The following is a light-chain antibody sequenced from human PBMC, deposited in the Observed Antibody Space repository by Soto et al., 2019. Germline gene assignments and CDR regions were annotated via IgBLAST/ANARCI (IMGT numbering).Light chain of an antibody. Sequence: QSALTQPPSASGSPGQSVTISCTGTSSDVGSYNYVSWYQQHPGKAPKLMIYEVSKRPSGVPDRFSGSKSGNTASLTVSGLQAEDEADYYCLSNAGNIRRVFGGGTKLTVL. J-gene: IGLJ2*01. CDR3: LSNAGNIRRV. CDR2: EVS. CDR1: SSDVGSYNY. V-gene: IGLV2-8*01.